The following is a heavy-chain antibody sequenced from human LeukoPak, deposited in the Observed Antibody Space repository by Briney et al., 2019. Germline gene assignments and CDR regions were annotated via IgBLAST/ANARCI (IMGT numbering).Heavy chain of an antibody. Sequence: TGESLKISCKGSGYSFTSYWIGWVRQMPGKGLEWMGIIYPGDSDTRYSPSFQGQVTISADKSISTAYLQWSSLKASDTAMYYCARHEPYYYDSSGSWDYYGMDVWGQGTTVTVSS. D-gene: IGHD3-22*01. J-gene: IGHJ6*02. CDR3: ARHEPYYYDSSGSWDYYGMDV. V-gene: IGHV5-51*01. CDR1: GYSFTSYW. CDR2: IYPGDSDT.